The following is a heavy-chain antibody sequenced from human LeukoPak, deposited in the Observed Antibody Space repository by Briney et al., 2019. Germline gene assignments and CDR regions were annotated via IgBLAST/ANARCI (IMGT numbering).Heavy chain of an antibody. D-gene: IGHD3-22*01. V-gene: IGHV3-33*01. CDR1: GFTFSSYG. CDR3: VRVSEGRSGNGWDYFDT. CDR2: IWYDGSNK. Sequence: RPGGSLRLSCAASGFTFSSYGMHWVRQAPGKGLEWVAVIWYDGSNKYYADSVKGRFTISRDNSKNTLYLQMNSLRAEDTAIYYCVRVSEGRSGNGWDYFDTWGQGTLVTVSS. J-gene: IGHJ4*02.